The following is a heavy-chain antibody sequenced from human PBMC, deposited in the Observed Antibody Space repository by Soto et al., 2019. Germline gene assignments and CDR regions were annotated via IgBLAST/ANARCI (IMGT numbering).Heavy chain of an antibody. Sequence: PGGSLRLSCAASGFTFSSYGTHWVRQAPGKGLEWVAVISYDGSNKYYADSVKGRFTISRDNSKNTLYLQMNSLRAEDTAVHYCAKDWEDTAMVLDYWGQGTLVTVSS. J-gene: IGHJ4*02. CDR1: GFTFSSYG. CDR3: AKDWEDTAMVLDY. CDR2: ISYDGSNK. D-gene: IGHD5-18*01. V-gene: IGHV3-30*18.